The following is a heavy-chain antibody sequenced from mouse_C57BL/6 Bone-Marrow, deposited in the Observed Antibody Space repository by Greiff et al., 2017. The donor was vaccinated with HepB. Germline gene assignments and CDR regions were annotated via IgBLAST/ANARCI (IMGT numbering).Heavy chain of an antibody. V-gene: IGHV1-19*01. Sequence: VQLQQSGPVLVKPGASVKMSCKASGYTFTDYYMNWVKQSHGKSLEWIGVINPYNGGTSYNQKFKGKATLTVDKSSSTAYMELNSLTSEDSAVYYCAENIYDGYWFAYWGQGTLVTVSA. J-gene: IGHJ3*01. CDR3: AENIYDGYWFAY. CDR1: GYTFTDYY. CDR2: INPYNGGT. D-gene: IGHD2-3*01.